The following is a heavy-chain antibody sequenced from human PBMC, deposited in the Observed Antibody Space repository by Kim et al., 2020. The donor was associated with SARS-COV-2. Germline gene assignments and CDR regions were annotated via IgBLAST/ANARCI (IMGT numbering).Heavy chain of an antibody. Sequence: AYAASGKGRFTISSDDSKNTAYLQMNSLKTEDTAMYYCSRLVDGSGRRFDYWGQGTLVTVSS. CDR3: SRLVDGSGRRFDY. D-gene: IGHD6-19*01. V-gene: IGHV3-73*01. J-gene: IGHJ4*02.